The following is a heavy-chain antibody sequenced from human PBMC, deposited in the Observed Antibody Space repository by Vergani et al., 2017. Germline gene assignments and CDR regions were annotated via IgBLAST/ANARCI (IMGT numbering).Heavy chain of an antibody. D-gene: IGHD3-9*01. CDR1: GYTFTAYY. V-gene: IGHV1-46*03. CDR3: AREPPLTGFFDY. CDR2: ISPDGFST. J-gene: IGHJ4*02. Sequence: QEQLVQSGAEVKTPGASVKISCKASGYTFTAYYIHWVRQAPEQGLEWVGVISPDGFSTFYAQKFQGRVTITRDTSTSTVYVEVTSLRSDDTAVYYCAREPPLTGFFDYWGQGTLVTVSS.